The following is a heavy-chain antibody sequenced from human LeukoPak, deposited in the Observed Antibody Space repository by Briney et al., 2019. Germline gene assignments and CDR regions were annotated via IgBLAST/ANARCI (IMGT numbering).Heavy chain of an antibody. CDR2: IIPIFGIA. V-gene: IGHV1-69*04. J-gene: IGHJ6*02. D-gene: IGHD6-6*01. Sequence: GASVKVSCKASGGTFSSYAISWVRQAPGQGLEWMGRIIPIFGIANYAQKFQGRVTITADKSTSTAYMELSSLRSEDTAVYYCARAGSVPEYSSSLSSIYYYGMDVWGQGTTVTVS. CDR3: ARAGSVPEYSSSLSSIYYYGMDV. CDR1: GGTFSSYA.